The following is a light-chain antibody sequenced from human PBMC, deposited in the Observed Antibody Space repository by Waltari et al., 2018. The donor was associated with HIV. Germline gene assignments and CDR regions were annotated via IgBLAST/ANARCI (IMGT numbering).Light chain of an antibody. Sequence: SYVLTQPPSVSVAPGKTARVSCGGNNIGSKSVHWYQQKPGQAPVGVICYDSDRPSGIPVRCAGANSGDMATLTIRRVEAGDEADYYCQLWDSNTDHPVVGGGTKLTVL. J-gene: IGLJ2*01. CDR3: QLWDSNTDHPV. CDR1: NIGSKS. CDR2: YDS. V-gene: IGLV3-21*04.